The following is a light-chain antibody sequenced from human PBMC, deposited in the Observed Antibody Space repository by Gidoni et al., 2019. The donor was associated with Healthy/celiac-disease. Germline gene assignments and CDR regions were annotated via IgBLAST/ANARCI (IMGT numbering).Light chain of an antibody. Sequence: DTVMTQSTLSLPVTTGEPASISCRSSQSLLHSNGYNYLDWYLQKPGQSPQLLIYLGSNRASGVPDRFSGSGSGTDFTLKISRVEAEDVGVYYCMQALQTPWTFXXXTKVEIK. CDR3: MQALQTPWT. J-gene: IGKJ1*01. CDR2: LGS. CDR1: QSLLHSNGYNY. V-gene: IGKV2-28*01.